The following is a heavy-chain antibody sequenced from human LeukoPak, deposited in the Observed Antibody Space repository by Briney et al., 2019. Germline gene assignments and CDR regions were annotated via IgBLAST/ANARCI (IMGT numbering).Heavy chain of an antibody. CDR1: GFTFSGSA. J-gene: IGHJ4*02. CDR3: TIRTGDLDY. CDR2: IRSKANSYAT. D-gene: IGHD3-10*01. V-gene: IGHV3-73*01. Sequence: GGSLKLSCAASGFTFSGSAMHWVRQASGKGLEWFGRIRSKANSYATAYAASVKGRFTISRDDSKNTAYLQMNSLKTEDTAVYYCTIRTGDLDYWGQGTLVTVSS.